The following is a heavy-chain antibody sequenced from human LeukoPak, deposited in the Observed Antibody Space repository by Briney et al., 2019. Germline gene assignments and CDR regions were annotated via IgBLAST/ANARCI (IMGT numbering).Heavy chain of an antibody. Sequence: GGSLRLSCAASGFSLSSHAMSWVRQAPGKGLEWVSATSSSDAGTYYADSVRGRFTISRDNSKNTLYLQMNSLRAEDAAVYYCARAPVTSCRGAYCYPFDYWGQGTLVTVSS. CDR3: ARAPVTSCRGAYCYPFDY. D-gene: IGHD2-21*01. CDR2: TSSSDAGT. V-gene: IGHV3-23*01. J-gene: IGHJ4*02. CDR1: GFSLSSHA.